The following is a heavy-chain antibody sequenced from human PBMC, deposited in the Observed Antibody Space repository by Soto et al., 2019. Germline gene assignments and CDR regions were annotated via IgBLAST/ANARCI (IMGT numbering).Heavy chain of an antibody. J-gene: IGHJ4*02. Sequence: EVQLLESGGGLVQPGGSLRLYCAASGFTFSSYAMSWVRQAPGKGLEWVSAISGSGGSTYYADSVKGRFTISRDNSKNTLYLQMNSLRAEDTAVYYCAKDNGILWSGPAGDYWGQGTLVTVSS. D-gene: IGHD3-3*01. CDR2: ISGSGGST. CDR1: GFTFSSYA. CDR3: AKDNGILWSGPAGDY. V-gene: IGHV3-23*01.